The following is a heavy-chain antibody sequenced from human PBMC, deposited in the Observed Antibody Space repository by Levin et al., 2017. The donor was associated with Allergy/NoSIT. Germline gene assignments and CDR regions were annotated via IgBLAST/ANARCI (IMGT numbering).Heavy chain of an antibody. D-gene: IGHD3-16*02. V-gene: IGHV3-49*04. J-gene: IGHJ4*02. CDR2: IRNKAHGGTT. CDR1: GFTFGDYA. CDR3: AKGGPPNYDYNWGSYRDGYFDY. Sequence: GGSLRLSCTGSGFTFGDYAMSWVRQAPGKGLEWVGFIRNKAHGGTTEYAASVKGRLTISRDDSKSIAYLQMNSLKTEDKAVYFCAKGGPPNYDYNWGSYRDGYFDYWGQGTLVTVSS.